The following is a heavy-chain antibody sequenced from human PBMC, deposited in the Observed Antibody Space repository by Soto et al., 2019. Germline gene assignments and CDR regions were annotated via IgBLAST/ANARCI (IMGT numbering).Heavy chain of an antibody. J-gene: IGHJ2*01. V-gene: IGHV1-69*12. CDR2: IIPIFGTA. D-gene: IGHD1-1*01. CDR1: GGTFSSYT. Sequence: QVQLVQSGAEVKKPGSAVTVSCKASGGTFSSYTISWVRQAPGQGREWMGGIIPIFGTANYAQKFQGRVTITADESTSTAYMALSSLRSEDTAVYYCARGNHRCLQLWYCDLWGRGTLVTVSS. CDR3: ARGNHRCLQLWYCDL.